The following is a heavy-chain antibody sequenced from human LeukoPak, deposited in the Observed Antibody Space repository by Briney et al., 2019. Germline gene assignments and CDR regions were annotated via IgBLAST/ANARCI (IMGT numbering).Heavy chain of an antibody. J-gene: IGHJ4*02. Sequence: GGSLRLSCAASGFTFIDYDMHWVRQGIGKGLEWVSAIGIRGDTHYSGSVKGRFTISRENAESSLYLQMNSLRAEDTAVYYCARGGIQVYGIDEFDYWGQGTLVTVSS. CDR2: IGIRGDT. D-gene: IGHD2-8*01. CDR3: ARGGIQVYGIDEFDY. CDR1: GFTFIDYD. V-gene: IGHV3-13*01.